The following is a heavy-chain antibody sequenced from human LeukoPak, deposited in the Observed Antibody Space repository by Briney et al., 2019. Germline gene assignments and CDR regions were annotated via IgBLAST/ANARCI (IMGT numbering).Heavy chain of an antibody. CDR2: IYYSGST. CDR3: ARHEDSGYYDSSGYYFIDY. CDR1: GGSISSSSYY. Sequence: PSETLSLTCTVSGGSISSSSYYWGWIRQPPGKGLEWIGSIYYSGSTYYNPSLKSRVTISVDTSKNQFSLKLSSVTAADTAVYYCARHEDSGYYDSSGYYFIDYWGQGTLVTVSS. D-gene: IGHD3-22*01. J-gene: IGHJ4*02. V-gene: IGHV4-39*01.